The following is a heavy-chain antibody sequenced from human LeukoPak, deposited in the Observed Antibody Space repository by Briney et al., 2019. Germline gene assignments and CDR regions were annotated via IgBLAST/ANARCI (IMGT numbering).Heavy chain of an antibody. CDR2: IKTSGST. Sequence: SETLSLTCTVSGASISSYYWSWIRQVAGKGLEWIGVIKTSGSTNYNPSLKSRVTMLVDTSKNQFSLKLSSVTAADTAVYYCARERAYCGGDCYYYFDYWGQGTLVTVSS. V-gene: IGHV4-4*07. D-gene: IGHD2-21*02. CDR1: GASISSYY. CDR3: ARERAYCGGDCYYYFDY. J-gene: IGHJ4*02.